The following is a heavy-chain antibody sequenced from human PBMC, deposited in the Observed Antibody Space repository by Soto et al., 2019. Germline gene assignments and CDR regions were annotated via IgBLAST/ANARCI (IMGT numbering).Heavy chain of an antibody. J-gene: IGHJ5*02. CDR1: GGSFSGYY. V-gene: IGHV4-34*01. Sequence: SETLSLTCAVYGGSFSGYYWSWIRQPPGEGLEWIGEINHSGSTNYNPSLRSRVTISVDTSKNQFSLKLSSVTAADTAVYYCASAYGTAAGYNWFDPWGQGTLVTVSS. CDR3: ASAYGTAAGYNWFDP. CDR2: INHSGST. D-gene: IGHD6-13*01.